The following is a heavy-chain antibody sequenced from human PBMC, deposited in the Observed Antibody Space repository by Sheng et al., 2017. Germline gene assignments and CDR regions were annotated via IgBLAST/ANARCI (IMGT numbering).Heavy chain of an antibody. J-gene: IGHJ4*02. CDR1: GYTFTNNG. D-gene: IGHD1-7*01. CDR3: ARSLYNWNSLFDY. V-gene: IGHV1-18*01. CDR2: ISSYNDNT. Sequence: QVHLVQSGAELKKPGASVRVSCKASGYTFTNNGIGWVRQAPGQGLEWMGWISSYNDNTIYAQEFQGRVTMTTDTSTATAYMQLRSLRFDDTAIYYCARSLYNWNSLFDYWGQGTLVTV.